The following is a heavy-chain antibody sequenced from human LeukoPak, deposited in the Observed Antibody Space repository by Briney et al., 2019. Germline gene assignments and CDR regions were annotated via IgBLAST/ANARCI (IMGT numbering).Heavy chain of an antibody. D-gene: IGHD2-2*02. CDR3: AKDIQYQLLYSFDY. V-gene: IGHV3-9*01. Sequence: GGSLRLSCAASGFTFDDYAMHWVRQAPGKGLEWVSGISWNSGSIGYADSVKGRFTISRDNAKNSLYLQMNSLRAEGTALYYCAKDIQYQLLYSFDYWGQGTLVTVSS. CDR1: GFTFDDYA. CDR2: ISWNSGSI. J-gene: IGHJ4*02.